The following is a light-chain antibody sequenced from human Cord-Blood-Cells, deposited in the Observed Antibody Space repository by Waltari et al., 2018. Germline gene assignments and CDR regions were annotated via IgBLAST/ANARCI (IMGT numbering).Light chain of an antibody. V-gene: IGLV2-14*01. CDR3: SSYTSSSTYV. CDR2: EVS. CDR1: SSVVGGYNY. J-gene: IGLJ1*01. Sequence: QSALTQPASVSGSPGQSITISCTGTSSVVGGYNYVSWYQQHPGKAPKLMIYEVSKLPSGVSNRFSGSKSGNTASLTISGLQAEDEADYYCSSYTSSSTYVFGTGTKVTVL.